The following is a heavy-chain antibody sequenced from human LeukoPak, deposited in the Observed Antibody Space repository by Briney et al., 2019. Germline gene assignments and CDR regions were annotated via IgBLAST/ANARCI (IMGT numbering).Heavy chain of an antibody. Sequence: SETPSLTCTVSGGSISSYYWSWIRQPPGKGLEWIGYIYTSGSTNCNPSLKSRVTISVDTSKNQFSLKLSSVTAADTAVYYCASLQQRWLQLVYWGQGTLVTVSS. D-gene: IGHD5-24*01. CDR2: IYTSGST. V-gene: IGHV4-4*09. CDR1: GGSISSYY. CDR3: ASLQQRWLQLVY. J-gene: IGHJ4*02.